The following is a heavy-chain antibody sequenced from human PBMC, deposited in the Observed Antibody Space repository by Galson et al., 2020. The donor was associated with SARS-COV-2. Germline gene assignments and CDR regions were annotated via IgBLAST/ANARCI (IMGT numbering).Heavy chain of an antibody. D-gene: IGHD3-9*01. CDR2: INSDGSST. V-gene: IGHV3-74*01. J-gene: IGHJ6*02. Sequence: GGSLRLSCAASGFTYSSYWMHWVRQAPGKGLVWVSRINSDGSSTSYADSVKGRFTISRDNAKNTLYLQMNSLRAEDTAVYYCAREPSPYDILTGPYYYYVMDVWGQGTTVTVSS. CDR1: GFTYSSYW. CDR3: AREPSPYDILTGPYYYYVMDV.